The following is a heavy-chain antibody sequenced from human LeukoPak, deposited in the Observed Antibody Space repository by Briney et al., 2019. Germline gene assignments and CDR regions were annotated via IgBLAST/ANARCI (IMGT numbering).Heavy chain of an antibody. Sequence: PSVKVSCKASGYTFTSNYMHCVRHDPGPGLEWMGTINRSGGSTSYAQKFQGRVTMTRDTSTSTVYMELSSLRAEDTAVYYCARNVGATTTVFDYWGQGTLVTVSS. D-gene: IGHD1-26*01. J-gene: IGHJ4*02. CDR1: GYTFTSNY. CDR2: INRSGGST. CDR3: ARNVGATTTVFDY. V-gene: IGHV1-46*01.